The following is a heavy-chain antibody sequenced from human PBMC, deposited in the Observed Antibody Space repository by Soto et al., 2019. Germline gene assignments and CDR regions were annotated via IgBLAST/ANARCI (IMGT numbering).Heavy chain of an antibody. D-gene: IGHD3-16*01. J-gene: IGHJ4*02. V-gene: IGHV3-23*01. CDR3: AKSAGSNAYCPNDY. Sequence: EGQLLESGGGLVQPGGSLRLSCAASGFTFSSYAMTWVRQAPGKGLEWVSSISGSGISTYYADSVKGRFTISRDNSKNTLYLQMNSLRAEDAAVYYCAKSAGSNAYCPNDYWGQGPLVTVSS. CDR2: ISGSGIST. CDR1: GFTFSSYA.